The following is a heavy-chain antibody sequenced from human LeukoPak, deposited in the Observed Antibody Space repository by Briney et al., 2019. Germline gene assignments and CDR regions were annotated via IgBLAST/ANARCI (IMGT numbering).Heavy chain of an antibody. J-gene: IGHJ4*02. V-gene: IGHV3-20*04. CDR2: INWNGDTT. D-gene: IGHD2-2*01. CDR1: GFPFQDSG. CDR3: ARQTRGYVYYFDY. Sequence: GGSLRLSCAASGFPFQDSGLSWVRQAPGKGLEWISGINWNGDTTVYADSVKGRFTISRDNAKNSLYLQMSSLRADDTAFYYCARQTRGYVYYFDYWGQGILVTVSS.